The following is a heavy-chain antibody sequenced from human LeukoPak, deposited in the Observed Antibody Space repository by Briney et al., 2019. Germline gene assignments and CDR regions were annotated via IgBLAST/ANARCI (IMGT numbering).Heavy chain of an antibody. D-gene: IGHD3-3*01. Sequence: GGSLRLSCAASGFTFSSYSMNWVRQAPGKGLDWVSYISSSSSTIYYADSVKGRFTISRDNAKNSLYLQMNSLRAEDTAVYYCASRKRFFGAFDIWGQGTMVTVSS. CDR3: ASRKRFFGAFDI. CDR1: GFTFSSYS. CDR2: ISSSSSTI. V-gene: IGHV3-48*04. J-gene: IGHJ3*02.